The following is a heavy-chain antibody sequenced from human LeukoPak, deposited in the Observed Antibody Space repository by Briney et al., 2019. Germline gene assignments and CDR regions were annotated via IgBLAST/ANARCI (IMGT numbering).Heavy chain of an antibody. CDR2: IYYSGST. CDR3: ARDRGQWLLNWFDP. V-gene: IGHV4-59*01. CDR1: GGSISSYY. Sequence: PSETLSLTCTVSGGSISSYYWSWIRRPPGKGLEWIGYIYYSGSTNYNPTLKSRVTISVDTSKNQFSLKLSSVTAADTAVYYCARDRGQWLLNWFDPWGQGTLVTVSS. D-gene: IGHD6-19*01. J-gene: IGHJ5*02.